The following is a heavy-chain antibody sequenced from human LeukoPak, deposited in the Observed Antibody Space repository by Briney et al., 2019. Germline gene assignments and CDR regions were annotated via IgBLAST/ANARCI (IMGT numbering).Heavy chain of an antibody. CDR2: ISYDGSNK. V-gene: IGHV3-30-3*01. D-gene: IGHD3-3*01. CDR1: GFTFSSYA. J-gene: IGHJ4*02. CDR3: VRDQFFSFDY. Sequence: PGGFLRLSCAASGFTFSSYAMHWVRQAPGKGLEWVAVISYDGSNKYYADSVKGRFTISRDNAKNSLYLQMSSLRDGDTAVYYCVRDQFFSFDYWGQGTLVTVSS.